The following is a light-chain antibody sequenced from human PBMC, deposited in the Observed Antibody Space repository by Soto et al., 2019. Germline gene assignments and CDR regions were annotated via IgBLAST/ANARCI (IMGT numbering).Light chain of an antibody. CDR3: RSYAGSNIDV. Sequence: QSALTQPPSASGSPGQSVTISCTGTSSDVGGYSYVSWYQQHPGKAPKLMIYEVSKRPSGVPDRFSGSKSGNTASLTVSGLQAEDEADYYCRSYAGSNIDVFGTGTKLTV. CDR1: SSDVGGYSY. CDR2: EVS. J-gene: IGLJ1*01. V-gene: IGLV2-8*01.